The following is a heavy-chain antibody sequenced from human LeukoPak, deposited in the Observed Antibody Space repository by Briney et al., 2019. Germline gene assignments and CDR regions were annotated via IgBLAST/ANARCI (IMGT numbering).Heavy chain of an antibody. Sequence: TPSETLSLTCAVYGGSFSGYYWSWIRQPPGKGLEWIGEINHSGSTNYNPSLKSRVTISVDTSKNQFSLKLSSVTAADTAVYYCARERLWWTRDAFDIWGQGTMVTVSS. CDR1: GGSFSGYY. CDR2: INHSGST. J-gene: IGHJ3*02. D-gene: IGHD2-21*01. V-gene: IGHV4-34*01. CDR3: ARERLWWTRDAFDI.